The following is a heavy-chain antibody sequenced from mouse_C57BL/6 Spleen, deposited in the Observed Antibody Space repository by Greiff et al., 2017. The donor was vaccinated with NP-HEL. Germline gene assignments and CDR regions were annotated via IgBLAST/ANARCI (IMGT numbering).Heavy chain of an antibody. D-gene: IGHD2-2*01. V-gene: IGHV1-82*01. J-gene: IGHJ2*01. Sequence: VQLQQSGPELVKPGASVKISCKASGYAFSSSWMNWVKQRPGKGLEWIGRIYPGDGDTNYNGKFKGKATLTADKASSTAYMQLSSLTSEDSAVYFCATSTMVTGYYFDYWGQGTTLTVSS. CDR2: IYPGDGDT. CDR3: ATSTMVTGYYFDY. CDR1: GYAFSSSW.